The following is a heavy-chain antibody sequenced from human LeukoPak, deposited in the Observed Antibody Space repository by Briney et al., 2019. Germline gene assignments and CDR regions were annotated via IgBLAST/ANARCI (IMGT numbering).Heavy chain of an antibody. CDR3: ARESSGNYYNPLGYMDV. V-gene: IGHV4-4*07. Sequence: SETLSLTCTVSGGSISIYYWNWIRQPAGKGLEWIGRIFTSGITNYDPSLKCRVTMSVDTSKNQFPLNLSSVTAADTAVYYCARESSGNYYNPLGYMDVWGKGTTVTVSS. CDR1: GGSISIYY. CDR2: IFTSGIT. J-gene: IGHJ6*03. D-gene: IGHD3-10*01.